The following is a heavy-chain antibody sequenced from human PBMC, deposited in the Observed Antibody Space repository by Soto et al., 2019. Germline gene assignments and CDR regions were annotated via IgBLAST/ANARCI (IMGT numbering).Heavy chain of an antibody. CDR2: ISAYDGNT. CDR1: GYTFTRQR. V-gene: IGHV1-18*01. D-gene: IGHD2-21*02. CDR3: ARYCGGDCYTD. J-gene: IGHJ4*02. Sequence: AAVNVSCKASGYTFTRQRIFWLRQAPGRELEWRRWISAYDGNTDYVQKLQGRVTMTTDTSKTPAYMELRSLRSDDTAVYYCARYCGGDCYTDWGQGTLVTVSS.